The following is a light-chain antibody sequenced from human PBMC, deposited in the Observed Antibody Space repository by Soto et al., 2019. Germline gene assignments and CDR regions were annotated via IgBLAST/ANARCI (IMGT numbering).Light chain of an antibody. CDR2: DAS. CDR1: QSVLYSNNKNY. Sequence: DIVMTQSPESLAVSLGERATINCKSSQSVLYSNNKNYLAWYQQKPGQAPRLLIYDASNRATGIPSRFSGSGSGTDFTLTISSLQPEDFATYYCQQLNTYPITFGQGTRLAIK. CDR3: QQLNTYPIT. J-gene: IGKJ5*01. V-gene: IGKV4-1*01.